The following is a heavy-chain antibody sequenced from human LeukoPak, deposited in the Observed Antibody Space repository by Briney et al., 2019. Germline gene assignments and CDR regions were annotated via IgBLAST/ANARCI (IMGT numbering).Heavy chain of an antibody. CDR1: GYTFTSYD. CDR3: ARGDYGSGSYRYYYYMDV. J-gene: IGHJ6*03. V-gene: IGHV1-8*01. Sequence: ASVKVSCKASGYTFTSYDINWVRQATGQGLEWMGWMNPNSGITGYAQKFQGRVTMTRNTSISTAYMELSSLRSEDTAVYYCARGDYGSGSYRYYYYMDVWGKGTTVTVSS. D-gene: IGHD3-10*01. CDR2: MNPNSGIT.